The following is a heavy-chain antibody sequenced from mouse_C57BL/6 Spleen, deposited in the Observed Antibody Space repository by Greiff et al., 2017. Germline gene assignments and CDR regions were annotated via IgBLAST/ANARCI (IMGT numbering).Heavy chain of an antibody. D-gene: IGHD2-4*01. J-gene: IGHJ3*01. CDR3: ARDDDYDFFAY. V-gene: IGHV5-4*01. Sequence: EVKLVESGGGLVKPGGSLKLSCAASGFTFSSYAMPWVRQTPEKRLEWVATISDGGSYTYYPDNVKGRFTISRDNAKNNLYLQMSHLKSEDTAMYYCARDDDYDFFAYWGQGTLVTVSA. CDR2: ISDGGSYT. CDR1: GFTFSSYA.